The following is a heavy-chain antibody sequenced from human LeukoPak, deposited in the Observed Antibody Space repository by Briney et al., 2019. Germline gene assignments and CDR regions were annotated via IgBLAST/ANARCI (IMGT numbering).Heavy chain of an antibody. CDR1: GGSISSGGYY. D-gene: IGHD3-16*02. CDR3: ARRSYRYKGDAFDI. Sequence: SETLSLTCTVSGGSISSGGYYWSWIRQHPGKGLEWIGYIYYSGSTYYNPSLKSRVTISVDTSKNQFSLKLSSVTAADTAVYYCARRSYRYKGDAFDIWGQGTMVTVSS. J-gene: IGHJ3*02. V-gene: IGHV4-30-4*08. CDR2: IYYSGST.